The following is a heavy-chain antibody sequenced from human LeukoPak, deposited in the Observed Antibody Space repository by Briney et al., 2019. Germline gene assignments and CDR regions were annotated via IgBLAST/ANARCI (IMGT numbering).Heavy chain of an antibody. J-gene: IGHJ4*02. D-gene: IGHD5-12*01. CDR1: GGTFSSYA. CDR3: ARDPEVVASYFDY. CDR2: IIPILGIA. V-gene: IGHV1-69*04. Sequence: SVKVSCKASGGTFSSYAISWVRQAPGQGLEWMGRIIPILGIANYAQKFQGRDTITADKSTSTAYMELSSLRSEDTAVYYCARDPEVVASYFDYWGQGTLVTVSS.